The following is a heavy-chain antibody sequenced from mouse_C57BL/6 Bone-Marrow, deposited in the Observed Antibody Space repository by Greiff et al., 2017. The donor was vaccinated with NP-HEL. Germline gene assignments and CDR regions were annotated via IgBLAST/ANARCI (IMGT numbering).Heavy chain of an antibody. D-gene: IGHD3-3*01. CDR1: GYSFTSYY. CDR2: IYPGSGNT. J-gene: IGHJ2*01. Sequence: QVQLQQSGPELVKPGASVKISCKASGYSFTSYYIHWVKQRPGQGLEWIGWIYPGSGNTKYNEKFKGKATLTADTSSSTAYIQLSSLTSEDSAVYYCARLRRDIDYWGQGTTLTVSS. V-gene: IGHV1-66*01. CDR3: ARLRRDIDY.